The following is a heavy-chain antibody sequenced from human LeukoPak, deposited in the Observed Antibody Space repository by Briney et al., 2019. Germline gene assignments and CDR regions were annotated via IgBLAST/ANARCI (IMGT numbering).Heavy chain of an antibody. D-gene: IGHD6-13*01. J-gene: IGHJ4*02. CDR1: GYSISSGYY. V-gene: IGHV3-43*01. Sequence: ETLSLTCTVSGYSISSGYYWGWVRPAPGKGLEWVSLISWDGGSTYYADSVKGRFTISRDNSKNSLYLQMNSLRTEDTAFYYCAKDIRVAAAGLDYWGQGTLVTVSS. CDR2: ISWDGGST. CDR3: AKDIRVAAAGLDY.